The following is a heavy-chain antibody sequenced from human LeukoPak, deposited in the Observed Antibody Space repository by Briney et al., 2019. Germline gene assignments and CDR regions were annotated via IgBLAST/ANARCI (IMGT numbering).Heavy chain of an antibody. CDR1: GGSISSYY. CDR2: IYTSGST. Sequence: SETLSLTCTVSGGSISSYYWSWIRQPPGKGLVWIGRIYTSGSTNYNPSLKSRVTMSVDTSKNQFSLKLSSVTAADTAVYYCARWVDAFDIWGQGTMVTVSS. V-gene: IGHV4-4*07. J-gene: IGHJ3*02. CDR3: ARWVDAFDI.